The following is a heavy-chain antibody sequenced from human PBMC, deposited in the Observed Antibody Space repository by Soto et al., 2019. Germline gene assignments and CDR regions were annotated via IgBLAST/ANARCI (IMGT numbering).Heavy chain of an antibody. CDR1: GFNCSGYA. CDR3: ASPHGYYDILTGYRPDAFDI. V-gene: IGHV3-23*01. J-gene: IGHJ3*02. CDR2: ISGSGGST. D-gene: IGHD3-9*01. Sequence: RHSYGASGFNCSGYAMSWVRQDPGKGLEWVSAISGSGGSTYYADSVKGRFTISRDNSKNTLYLQMNSLRAEDTAVYYCASPHGYYDILTGYRPDAFDIWGQGTMVTVSS.